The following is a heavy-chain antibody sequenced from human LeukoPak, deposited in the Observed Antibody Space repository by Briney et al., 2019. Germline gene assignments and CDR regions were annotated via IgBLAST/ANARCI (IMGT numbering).Heavy chain of an antibody. CDR3: AKEVLGGNYGDYAVDY. CDR2: VSGSGSHT. J-gene: IGHJ4*02. Sequence: GGSLRLSCAASGFTFTTYAMSWVRQAPGKGLEWVSSVSGSGSHTYYADSVKGRFTISRDNSKNTLDLQMHSLGAEDTALYYCAKEVLGGNYGDYAVDYWGQGTLVTVSS. V-gene: IGHV3-23*01. D-gene: IGHD4-17*01. CDR1: GFTFTTYA.